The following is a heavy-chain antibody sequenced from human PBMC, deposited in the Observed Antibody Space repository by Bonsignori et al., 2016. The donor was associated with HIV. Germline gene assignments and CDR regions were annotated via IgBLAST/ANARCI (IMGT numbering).Heavy chain of an antibody. D-gene: IGHD6-19*01. V-gene: IGHV3-7*03. CDR1: RFTFSSYW. Sequence: GGSLRLSCAASRFTFSSYWMSWVRQAPGKGLEWVGNIKQDGSEKYYVDSVKGRFTISRDNAKNSLYLQMNSLRAEDTAVYYCARVDGWSEAPNDYWGQGTLVTVSS. CDR2: IKQDGSEK. J-gene: IGHJ4*02. CDR3: ARVDGWSEAPNDY.